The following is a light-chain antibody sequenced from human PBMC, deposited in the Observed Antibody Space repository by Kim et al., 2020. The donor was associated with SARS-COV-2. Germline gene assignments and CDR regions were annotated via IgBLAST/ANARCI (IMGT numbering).Light chain of an antibody. CDR1: KLGDKY. CDR2: QDS. J-gene: IGLJ1*01. CDR3: QAWDSSPHVV. Sequence: SYELTQPPSVSVSPGQTASITCSGDKLGDKYACWYQQKPGQSPVLVIYQDSKRPSGIPERFSGSNSGNTATLTISGTQAMDEADYYCQAWDSSPHVVFG. V-gene: IGLV3-1*01.